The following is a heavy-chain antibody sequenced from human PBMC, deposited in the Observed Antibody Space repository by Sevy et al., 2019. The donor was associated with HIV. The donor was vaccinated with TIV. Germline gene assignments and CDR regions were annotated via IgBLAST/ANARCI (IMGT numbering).Heavy chain of an antibody. J-gene: IGHJ4*02. V-gene: IGHV3-21*01. CDR2: ISSSSSYI. D-gene: IGHD4-17*01. Sequence: GGSLRLSCVASGFTFSSYSMNWVRQAPGKGLEWVSSISSSSSYIYYADSVKGRFTISRDNAKNSLYLQMNSLRAEDTAVYYCARDLNDYGGNSGFDYWGQGTLVTVSS. CDR3: ARDLNDYGGNSGFDY. CDR1: GFTFSSYS.